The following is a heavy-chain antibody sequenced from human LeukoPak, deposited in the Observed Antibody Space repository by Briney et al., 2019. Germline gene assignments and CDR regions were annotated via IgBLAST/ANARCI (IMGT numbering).Heavy chain of an antibody. J-gene: IGHJ4*02. CDR2: IIPIFGTA. D-gene: IGHD5-18*01. Sequence: ASVKVSCKASGGTFSSYAISWVRQAPGQGLEWMGGIIPIFGTANYAQKFQGRVTITADESTSTADMELSSLRSEDTAVYYCARGDTRGYSYGSPTAYDYWGQGTLVTVSS. CDR3: ARGDTRGYSYGSPTAYDY. V-gene: IGHV1-69*13. CDR1: GGTFSSYA.